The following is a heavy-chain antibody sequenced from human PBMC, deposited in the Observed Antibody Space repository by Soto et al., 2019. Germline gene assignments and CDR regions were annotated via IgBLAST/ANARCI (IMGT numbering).Heavy chain of an antibody. CDR2: ISAYNGNT. CDR3: XXEPNXFDY. CDR1: GYTFTSYG. Sequence: QVQLVQSGAEVKKPGASVKVSCKASGYTFTSYGISWVRQAPGQGLEWMGWISAYNGNTHYAQELQGRVTMTTDKXXXXXXXXXXXXXXXXXXXXXXXXEPNXFDYWGQGTLVTVSS. J-gene: IGHJ4*02. V-gene: IGHV1-18*01.